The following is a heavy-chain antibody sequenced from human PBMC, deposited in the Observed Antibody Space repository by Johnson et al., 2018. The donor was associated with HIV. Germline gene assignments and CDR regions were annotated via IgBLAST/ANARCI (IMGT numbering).Heavy chain of an antibody. D-gene: IGHD2-8*02. J-gene: IGHJ3*02. CDR3: ASDDCTAGICYNAFDI. CDR2: INQDGSEK. V-gene: IGHV3-7*05. CDR1: GFTFSRYW. Sequence: VHLVESGGGLVQPGGSLRLSCAASGFTFSRYWMSWVRQAPGEGLEWVANINQDGSEKNYVDSVKGRFAISRDNAKNSLYLQINSLRAEDTAVYYCASDDCTAGICYNAFDIWGQGTMVTVSS.